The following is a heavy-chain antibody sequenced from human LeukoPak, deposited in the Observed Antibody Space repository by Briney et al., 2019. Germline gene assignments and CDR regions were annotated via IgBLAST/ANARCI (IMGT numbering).Heavy chain of an antibody. CDR2: IYTRGST. D-gene: IGHD3/OR15-3a*01. CDR3: ARSHSVWTSFDY. CDR1: GGSISNDY. Sequence: SETLSLTCTVSGGSISNDYWSWIRQAAGKELEWIGRIYTRGSTNYNPSLKSRVTISVDTSKNQFSLKLSSVTAADTAVYYCARSHSVWTSFDYWGQGTLVTVSS. V-gene: IGHV4-4*07. J-gene: IGHJ4*02.